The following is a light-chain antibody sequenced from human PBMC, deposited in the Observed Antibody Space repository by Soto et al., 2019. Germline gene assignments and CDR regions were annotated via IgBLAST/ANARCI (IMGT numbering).Light chain of an antibody. Sequence: EVVLTQSPATLSLSPGERATLSCRASQSVNVNLAWHQQKPGQAPRLLIYGASTRAAGVPARVTGSGSGTEFTLTISSLQSDDVAVCYCQQYNHWPPYTFGEGTNLEI. J-gene: IGKJ2*01. V-gene: IGKV3-15*01. CDR1: QSVNVN. CDR3: QQYNHWPPYT. CDR2: GAS.